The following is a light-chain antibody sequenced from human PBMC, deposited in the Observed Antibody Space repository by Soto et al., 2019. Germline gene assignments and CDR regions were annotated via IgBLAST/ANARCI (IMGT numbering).Light chain of an antibody. CDR3: QHRAYWPLP. CDR2: DAS. Sequence: EIALTQSPAILSLSPGERATLSCRASQTIKTFLAWYQQKPGQAPRLLIYDASNRATGIPARFSGSGSGTDFTLTISSLEPGDFAVYYCQHRAYWPLPFGQGTRLEIK. J-gene: IGKJ5*01. V-gene: IGKV3-11*01. CDR1: QTIKTF.